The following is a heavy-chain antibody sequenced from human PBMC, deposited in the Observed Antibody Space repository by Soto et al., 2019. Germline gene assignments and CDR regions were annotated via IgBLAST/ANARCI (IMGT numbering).Heavy chain of an antibody. CDR1: GGTFSIYA. CDR3: ARDLGDEGYYYYGMDV. D-gene: IGHD3-10*01. J-gene: IGHJ6*02. CDR2: IIPIFGTA. V-gene: IGHV1-69*13. Sequence: SVKVSCKASGGTFSIYAISCVRQSPLQGLEWMGGIIPIFGTANYAQKFQGRVTITADESTSTAYMELSSLRSEDTAVYYCARDLGDEGYYYYGMDVWGQGTTVTVSS.